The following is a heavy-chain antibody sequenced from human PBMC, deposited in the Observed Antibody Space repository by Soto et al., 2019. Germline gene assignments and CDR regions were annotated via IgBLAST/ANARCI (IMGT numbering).Heavy chain of an antibody. Sequence: SETLSLTCTVSGGSISSYYWSWIRQPPGKGLEWIGYIYYSGSTNYNPSLKSRVTISVDTSKNQFSLKLSSVTAADTAVYYCARGYSNYARFWFDPWGQGTLVTVSS. CDR3: ARGYSNYARFWFDP. D-gene: IGHD4-4*01. V-gene: IGHV4-59*08. CDR1: GGSISSYY. J-gene: IGHJ5*02. CDR2: IYYSGST.